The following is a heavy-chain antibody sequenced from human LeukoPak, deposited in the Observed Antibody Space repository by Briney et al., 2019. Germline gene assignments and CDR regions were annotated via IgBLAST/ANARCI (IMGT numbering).Heavy chain of an antibody. CDR1: GFTFSSYS. J-gene: IGHJ4*02. CDR3: ARGEYGSGSYHIDY. V-gene: IGHV3-21*01. CDR2: ISSSSSYI. Sequence: PGGSLRLSCAASGFTFSSYSMNWVRQAPGTGLEWVSVISSSSSYIYYADSVKGRFTISRDNAKNSLYLQMNSLRAEDTAVYYCARGEYGSGSYHIDYWGQGTLVTVSS. D-gene: IGHD3-10*01.